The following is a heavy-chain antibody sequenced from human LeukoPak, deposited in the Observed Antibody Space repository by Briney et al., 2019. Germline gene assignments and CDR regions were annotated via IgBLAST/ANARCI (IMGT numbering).Heavy chain of an antibody. CDR2: MNPNSGST. V-gene: IGHV1-8*01. CDR1: GYTFTNYD. D-gene: IGHD3-22*01. J-gene: IGHJ4*02. CDR3: ARAPIDSENSAYYSDFDY. Sequence: ASVKVSCKASGYTFTNYDIIWVRQATGQGLEWMGWMNPNSGSTGYAQKFQDRITATRDTSISTAYIELSSLRSEDTAVYYCARAPIDSENSAYYSDFDYWGQGTLVTVSS.